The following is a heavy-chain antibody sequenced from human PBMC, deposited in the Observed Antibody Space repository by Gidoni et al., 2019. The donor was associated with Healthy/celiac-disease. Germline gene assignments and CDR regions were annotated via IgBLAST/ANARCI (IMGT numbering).Heavy chain of an antibody. CDR3: AAGHYSSGWYYFDY. V-gene: IGHV3-30-3*01. Sequence: GESGGGVVQPGRSLRLSCAASGFTFSSYAMHWVRQAPGKGLEWVAVISYDGSNKYYADSVKGRFTISRDNSKNTLYLQMNSLRAEDTAVYYCAAGHYSSGWYYFDYWGQGTLVTVSS. CDR2: ISYDGSNK. CDR1: GFTFSSYA. D-gene: IGHD6-19*01. J-gene: IGHJ4*02.